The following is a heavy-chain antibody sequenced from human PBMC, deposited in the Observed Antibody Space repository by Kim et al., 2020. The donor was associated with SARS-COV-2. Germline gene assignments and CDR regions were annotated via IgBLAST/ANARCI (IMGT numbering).Heavy chain of an antibody. CDR2: IWYDGSNK. J-gene: IGHJ5*02. Sequence: GGSLRLSCAASGFTFSSYGMHWVRQAPGKGLEWVAVIWYDGSNKYYADSVKGRFTISRDNSKNTLYLQMNSLRAEDTAVYYCAREVAYCSGGSCYGENWFDPWGQGTLVTVSS. CDR1: GFTFSSYG. D-gene: IGHD2-15*01. CDR3: AREVAYCSGGSCYGENWFDP. V-gene: IGHV3-33*01.